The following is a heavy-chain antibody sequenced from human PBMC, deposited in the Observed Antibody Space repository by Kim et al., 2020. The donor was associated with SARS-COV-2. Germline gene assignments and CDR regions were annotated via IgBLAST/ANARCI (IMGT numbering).Heavy chain of an antibody. D-gene: IGHD3-16*02. V-gene: IGHV2-5*02. J-gene: IGHJ5*02. Sequence: SGPTLVNPTETLTLTCTFSGFSLTTYGMAVAWIRQPPGKALEWLGVIYWDDDKRYSPSLESRLSITKGPSDNQVVLMVTNVDPVDTATYYCAHLPRTLWLGQLSTGGWFDPWGQGIPVTVSS. CDR3: AHLPRTLWLGQLSTGGWFDP. CDR2: IYWDDDK. CDR1: GFSLTTYGMA.